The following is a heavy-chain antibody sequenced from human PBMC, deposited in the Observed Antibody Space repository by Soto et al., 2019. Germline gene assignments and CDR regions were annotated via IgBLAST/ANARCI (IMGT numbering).Heavy chain of an antibody. Sequence: QVQLQESGPGLVRPSETLSLTCSVSGSSFTGDYWSWIRQPAGKGLEWIGRVFGNGAGTPIYNSSLKNRVTSSVDSSTKQFSLKLTSVTAADTAVYFCARDLPPYDRRRQSAGAFEDCGQGILVTVSS. CDR2: VFGNGAGTP. J-gene: IGHJ4*02. CDR1: GSSFTGDY. D-gene: IGHD3-22*01. V-gene: IGHV4-4*07. CDR3: ARDLPPYDRRRQSAGAFED.